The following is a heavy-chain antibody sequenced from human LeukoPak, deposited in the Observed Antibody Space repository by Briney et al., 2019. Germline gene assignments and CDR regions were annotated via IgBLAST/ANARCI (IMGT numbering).Heavy chain of an antibody. CDR2: INHSGST. CDR3: ARGFHIKGFDY. D-gene: IGHD1-14*01. Sequence: PSETLSLTCTVPGGSISSSSYFWGWIRRPPGKGLEWIGEINHSGSTNYNPSLKSRVTISVDTSKNQFSLKLSSVTAADTAVYYCARGFHIKGFDYWGQGTLVTVSS. J-gene: IGHJ4*02. CDR1: GGSISSSSYF. V-gene: IGHV4-39*07.